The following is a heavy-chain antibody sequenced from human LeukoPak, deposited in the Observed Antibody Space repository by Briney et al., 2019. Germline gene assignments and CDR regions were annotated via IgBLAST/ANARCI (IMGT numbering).Heavy chain of an antibody. CDR3: ARGIRYYDILTGHVKGHDNSYYYYMDV. V-gene: IGHV1-69*13. J-gene: IGHJ6*03. Sequence: SVKVSCKASGGTFNSYAISWVRQAPGQGLEWMGGIIPMFETANYAQKFQGRVTITADEFPTTVYMELSSLRSEDTAVYYCARGIRYYDILTGHVKGHDNSYYYYMDVWGQGTAVTIPS. D-gene: IGHD3-9*01. CDR1: GGTFNSYA. CDR2: IIPMFETA.